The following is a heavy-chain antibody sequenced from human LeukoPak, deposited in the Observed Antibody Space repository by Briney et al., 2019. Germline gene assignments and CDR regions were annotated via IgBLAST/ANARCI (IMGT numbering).Heavy chain of an antibody. D-gene: IGHD1-26*01. V-gene: IGHV3-30*04. CDR1: GFTFSSYG. CDR3: ARDRSGSYGMDV. CDR2: VSYDGSNE. Sequence: GGSLRLSCAASGFTFSSYGMHWVRQAPGKGLEWVTVVSYDGSNEYYADSVKGRFTISRDNSKNTLYLQMNGLRIEDTAVYYCARDRSGSYGMDVWGQGTTVTVSS. J-gene: IGHJ6*02.